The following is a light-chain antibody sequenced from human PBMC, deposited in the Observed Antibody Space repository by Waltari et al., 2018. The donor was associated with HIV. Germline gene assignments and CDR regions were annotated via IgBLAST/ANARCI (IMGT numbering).Light chain of an antibody. CDR2: GAS. V-gene: IGKV3-20*01. CDR3: QQYVSSPPGT. Sequence: DIVLTQSPGTMSLSPGERATLSGRASQTVSSNYLAWYQQKPGQSPRLLIYGASSRATGIPDRFSGSGSGTDFTLTISRLEPEDFAVYFCQQYVSSPPGTFGQGTKLEIK. J-gene: IGKJ2*01. CDR1: QTVSSNY.